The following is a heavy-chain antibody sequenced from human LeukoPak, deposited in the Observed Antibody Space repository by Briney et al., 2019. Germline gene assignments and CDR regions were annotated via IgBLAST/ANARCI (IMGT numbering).Heavy chain of an antibody. D-gene: IGHD3/OR15-3a*01. CDR2: IYYSGNT. V-gene: IGHV4-39*01. CDR3: ARQTGSGLFILP. J-gene: IGHJ4*02. CDR1: GGSISSSSYY. Sequence: TSETLSLTCTVSGGSISSSSYYWGWIRQPPGKGLEWIGSIYYSGNTYYNASLKSQVSISIDTSKNQFSLRLTSVTAADTAVYYCARQTGSGLFILPGGQGTLVTVSS.